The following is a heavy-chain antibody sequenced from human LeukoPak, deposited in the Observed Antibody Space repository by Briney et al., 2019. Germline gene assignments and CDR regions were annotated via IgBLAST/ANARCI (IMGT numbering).Heavy chain of an antibody. V-gene: IGHV3-49*04. CDR3: TRDATYYYDSSGYTAGY. Sequence: GGSLRLSCTASGFTFGDYAMSWVRQAPGKGLEWVGFIRSKAYGGTTEYAASVKGRFTISRDDSKSIAYLQMNSLNTEDTAVYYCTRDATYYYDSSGYTAGYWGQGTLVTVSS. CDR1: GFTFGDYA. J-gene: IGHJ4*02. CDR2: IRSKAYGGTT. D-gene: IGHD3-22*01.